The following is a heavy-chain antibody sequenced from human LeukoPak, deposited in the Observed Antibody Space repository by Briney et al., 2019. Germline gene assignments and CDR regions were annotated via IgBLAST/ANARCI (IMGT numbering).Heavy chain of an antibody. V-gene: IGHV4-59*01. D-gene: IGHD3-3*01. CDR2: IYYSGST. CDR3: ARAHDFWSGSLAFDI. J-gene: IGHJ3*02. CDR1: GGSISSYY. Sequence: SETLSLTCTVSGGSISSYYWSWIRQPPGKGLEWIGYIYYSGSTNYNPSLKSRVTISVDTSKNQFSLKLSSVTAADTAVYYCARAHDFWSGSLAFDIWGQGTMVTVSS.